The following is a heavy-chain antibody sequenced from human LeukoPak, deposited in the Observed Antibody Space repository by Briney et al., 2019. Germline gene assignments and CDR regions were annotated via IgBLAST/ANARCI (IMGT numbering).Heavy chain of an antibody. CDR2: ISSSSSYI. J-gene: IGHJ3*02. CDR3: ARAVYYYDSSGFQSDAFDI. CDR1: GFTFSSYS. D-gene: IGHD3-22*01. V-gene: IGHV3-21*01. Sequence: GGSLRLSCAASGFTFSSYSMNWVRQAPGKGLEWVSSISSSSSYIYYADSVKGRFTISRDNAKNSLYLQMNSLRAEDTAVYYCARAVYYYDSSGFQSDAFDIWGQGTMVTVSS.